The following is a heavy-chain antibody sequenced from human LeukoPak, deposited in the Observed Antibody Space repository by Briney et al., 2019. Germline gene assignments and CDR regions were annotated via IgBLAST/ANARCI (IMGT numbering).Heavy chain of an antibody. CDR1: GGSISSYY. CDR3: AKSSYSIFDY. D-gene: IGHD5-18*01. V-gene: IGHV4-4*07. Sequence: SETLSLTCTVSGGSISSYYWSWIRQPAGKGLEWIGRIHISGSTNYNPSLKSRVTISVDTSKNQFSLKLSSVTAADTAVYYCAKSSYSIFDYWGQGTLVTVSS. CDR2: IHISGST. J-gene: IGHJ4*02.